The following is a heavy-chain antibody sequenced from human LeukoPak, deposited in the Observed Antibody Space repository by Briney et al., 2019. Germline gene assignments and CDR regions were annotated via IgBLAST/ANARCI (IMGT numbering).Heavy chain of an antibody. CDR3: AKAYYYDSSGLPYYFDY. V-gene: IGHV3-23*01. CDR1: GFTFSSHA. D-gene: IGHD3-22*01. J-gene: IGHJ4*02. CDR2: ISGSGGST. Sequence: GGSLRLSCAASGFTFSSHAMSWDRQAPGKGLEWVSAISGSGGSTYYADSVKGRFTISRDNSKNPLYLQMNSLKAEDTAVYYCAKAYYYDSSGLPYYFDYWGQGTLVTVSS.